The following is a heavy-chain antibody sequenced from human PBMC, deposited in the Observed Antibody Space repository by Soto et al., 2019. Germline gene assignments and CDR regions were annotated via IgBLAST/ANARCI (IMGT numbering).Heavy chain of an antibody. D-gene: IGHD3-10*01. V-gene: IGHV4-59*08. J-gene: IGHJ4*02. CDR2: IYYSGST. Sequence: QVQLQESGPGLVKPSETLSLTCTVSGGSISSYYWSWIRQPPGKGLEWIGYIYYSGSTNYNPYLKRPVTITVDTAKNRFTLYLNSMTATNTAVYYGAIHNYGSGSTYFDYWGQETLVTVSS. CDR3: AIHNYGSGSTYFDY. CDR1: GGSISSYY.